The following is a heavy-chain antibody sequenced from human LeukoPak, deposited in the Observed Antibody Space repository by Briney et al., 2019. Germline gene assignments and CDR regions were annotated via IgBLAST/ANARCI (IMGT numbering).Heavy chain of an antibody. Sequence: SVKVSCKASGGTFSSYAISWVRQAPGQGLEWMGGIIPIFGTANYAQKFQGRVTITADESTSTAYMELSSLRSEDTAVYYCARVVASRSGYYIPYYFDYWGQGTLVTVSS. V-gene: IGHV1-69*01. CDR1: GGTFSSYA. D-gene: IGHD3-3*01. CDR2: IIPIFGTA. CDR3: ARVVASRSGYYIPYYFDY. J-gene: IGHJ4*02.